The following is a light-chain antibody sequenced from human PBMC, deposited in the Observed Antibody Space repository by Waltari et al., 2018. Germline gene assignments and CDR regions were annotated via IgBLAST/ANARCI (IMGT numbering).Light chain of an antibody. CDR1: SSDVGGYNY. CDR2: EVS. J-gene: IGLJ1*01. CDR3: SSYTSSSTPYV. Sequence: QSALTQPASVSGSPGQSITIPCTGTSSDVGGYNYVSSYQQHPGKAPKLMIYEVSNRPSGVSNRFSGSKSGNTASLTISGLQAEDEADYHCSSYTSSSTPYVFGTGTKVTVL. V-gene: IGLV2-14*01.